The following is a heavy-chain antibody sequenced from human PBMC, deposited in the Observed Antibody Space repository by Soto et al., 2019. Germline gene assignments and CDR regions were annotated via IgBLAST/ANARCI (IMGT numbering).Heavy chain of an antibody. Sequence: EVQLVESGGGLVQPGGSLRLSCAASGFTFSSYWMSWVRQAPGKGLEWVANIKQDGSEKYYVDSVKGRFTISRDNAKNSLYLQMNGLRAEDTAVYYCARSIAARLNWFDPWGQGTLVTVSS. CDR3: ARSIAARLNWFDP. V-gene: IGHV3-7*01. CDR1: GFTFSSYW. D-gene: IGHD6-6*01. J-gene: IGHJ5*02. CDR2: IKQDGSEK.